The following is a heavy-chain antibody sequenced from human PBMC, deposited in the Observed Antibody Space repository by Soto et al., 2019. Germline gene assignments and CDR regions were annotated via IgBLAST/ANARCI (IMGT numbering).Heavy chain of an antibody. CDR3: ARDSGAKLSSS. CDR1: GGTFSSYR. D-gene: IGHD6-13*01. CDR2: IVPIYRTA. Sequence: SVKVSCKASGGTFSSYRFNWVRQARGQGLEWLGGIVPIYRTADYAQKFQGRVTITADESTRTVYMELSSLKSQDTALYYCARDSGAKLSSSWGQGTLVTVS. J-gene: IGHJ4*02. V-gene: IGHV1-69*13.